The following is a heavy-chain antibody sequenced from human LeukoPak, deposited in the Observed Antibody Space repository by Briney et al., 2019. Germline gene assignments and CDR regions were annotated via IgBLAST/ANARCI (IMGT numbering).Heavy chain of an antibody. D-gene: IGHD5-12*01. V-gene: IGHV4-38-2*02. J-gene: IGHJ4*02. CDR1: GYSISSGYY. CDR2: IFHSGST. Sequence: PSETLSLTCTVSGYSISSGYYWGWIRQPPGKELEWIGSIFHSGSTYYNPSLRSRVTISVDTSKNQFSLKLSSVTAADTAVYYCARGSSTAATITYWGQGTLVTVSS. CDR3: ARGSSTAATITY.